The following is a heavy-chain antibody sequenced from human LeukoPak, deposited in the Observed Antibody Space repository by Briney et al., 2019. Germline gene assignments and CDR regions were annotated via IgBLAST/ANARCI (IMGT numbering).Heavy chain of an antibody. CDR2: IHPGDSDT. CDR3: ARRSGDKAMVADWLDP. CDR1: GYSFNNYR. V-gene: IGHV5-51*01. Sequence: HGESLKISCKGSGYSFNNYRIGWVRQMPGKGLEWMGIIHPGDSDTRYSPSFQGQVTISADKSISIAYLQWSSLKASDTAMYYCARRSGDKAMVADWLDPWGQGTLVTVSS. J-gene: IGHJ5*02. D-gene: IGHD5-18*01.